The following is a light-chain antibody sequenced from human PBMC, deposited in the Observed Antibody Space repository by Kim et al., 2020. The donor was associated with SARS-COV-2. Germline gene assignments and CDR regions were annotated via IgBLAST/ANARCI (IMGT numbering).Light chain of an antibody. CDR2: VSSDGSH. J-gene: IGLJ1*01. V-gene: IGLV4-69*02. Sequence: ASVRVTCTLSSDHSRYAIAWHQQQPGKGPRYVMKVSSDGSHIRGDGIPERFSGSSSGAERYLTISSLQSEDEADYYCQTWATGIHVFGTGTKVTVL. CDR3: QTWATGIHV. CDR1: SDHSRYA.